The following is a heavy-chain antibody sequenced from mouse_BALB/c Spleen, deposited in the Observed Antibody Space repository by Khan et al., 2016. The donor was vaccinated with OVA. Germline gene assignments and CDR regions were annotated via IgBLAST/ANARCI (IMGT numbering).Heavy chain of an antibody. V-gene: IGHV3-6*02. D-gene: IGHD2-2*01. CDR2: ISYDGSN. J-gene: IGHJ3*01. CDR1: GYSITSGYY. Sequence: LKESGPGLVKPSQSLSLTCSVTGYSITSGYYCNWIRQFPGNKLEWMGYISYDGSNNYNPSLRNRISVTRDTSKNQFFLKLNSVTTEDTATYDCARSLEGYDPAWFAYWGQGTLVTVSA. CDR3: ARSLEGYDPAWFAY.